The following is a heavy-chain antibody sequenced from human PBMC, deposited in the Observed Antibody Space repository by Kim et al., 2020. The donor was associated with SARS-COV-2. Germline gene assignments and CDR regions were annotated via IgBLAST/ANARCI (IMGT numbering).Heavy chain of an antibody. V-gene: IGHV3-53*01. CDR2: IHSNGKS. J-gene: IGHJ4*02. CDR3: ARDKGPGDGERFDS. Sequence: GGSLRLSCAASGFTVTSSDMTWVRQAPGRGLEWVSVIHSNGKSYYADSVTGRFTISRDSSENTLYFQMNFLRAEDTAVYYCARDKGPGDGERFDSWGQG. CDR1: GFTVTSSD. D-gene: IGHD3-10*01.